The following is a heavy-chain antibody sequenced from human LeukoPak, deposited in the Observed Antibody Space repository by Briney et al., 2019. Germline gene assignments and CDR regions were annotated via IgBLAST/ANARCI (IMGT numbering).Heavy chain of an antibody. CDR2: ISSSSSYT. CDR1: GFTFSDYY. V-gene: IGHV3-11*06. J-gene: IGHJ3*02. D-gene: IGHD1-26*01. CDR3: ASLLLQSYSFDI. Sequence: GGSLRLSCAASGFTFSDYYMSWIRQAPGKGLEWVSYISSSSSYTNYADSVKGRFTISRDNAKNSLYLQMNSLRAEDTAVYYCASLLLQSYSFDIWGQGTMVTVSS.